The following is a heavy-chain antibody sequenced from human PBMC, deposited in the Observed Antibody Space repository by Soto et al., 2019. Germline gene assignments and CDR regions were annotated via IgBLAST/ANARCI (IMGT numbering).Heavy chain of an antibody. CDR1: GGTFSSYA. CDR3: ARISQWLVPSYYYYGMDA. V-gene: IGHV1-69*13. J-gene: IGHJ6*02. Sequence: ASVKVSCKASGGTFSSYAISWVRQAPGQGLEWMGGIIPIFGTANYAQKFQGRVTITADESTSTAYMELSSLRSEDTAVYYCARISQWLVPSYYYYGMDAWGQGTTVTVSS. CDR2: IIPIFGTA. D-gene: IGHD6-19*01.